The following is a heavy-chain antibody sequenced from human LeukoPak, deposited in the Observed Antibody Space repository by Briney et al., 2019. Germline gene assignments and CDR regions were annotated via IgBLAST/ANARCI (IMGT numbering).Heavy chain of an antibody. CDR2: ISAYNGNT. CDR1: VYTFTIYG. Sequence: ASVTVSCTASVYTFTIYGISWVRQAPGQGLEWVGWISAYNGNTNYAQKLQGRVTMTTDTSTSTAYMELRSLRSDDTAVYYCARSAVVTEPPFDYWGQGTLVTVSS. J-gene: IGHJ4*02. V-gene: IGHV1-18*01. D-gene: IGHD3-22*01. CDR3: ARSAVVTEPPFDY.